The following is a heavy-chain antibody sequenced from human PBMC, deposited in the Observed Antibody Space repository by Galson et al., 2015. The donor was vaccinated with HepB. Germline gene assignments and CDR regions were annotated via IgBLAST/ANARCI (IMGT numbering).Heavy chain of an antibody. D-gene: IGHD1-26*01. CDR2: IKQGGSKK. Sequence: SLRLSCAASGFTFSNYWMSWVRQAPGKGLEWVANIKQGGSKKYYVDSVKGRFTISRDNAKNSLYLQMNSLRAEDTAVYYCARPVGATVDYWGQGTLVTVSS. V-gene: IGHV3-7*03. CDR3: ARPVGATVDY. J-gene: IGHJ4*02. CDR1: GFTFSNYW.